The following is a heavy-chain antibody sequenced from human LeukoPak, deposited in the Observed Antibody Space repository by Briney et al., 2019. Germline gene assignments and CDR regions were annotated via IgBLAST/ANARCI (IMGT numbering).Heavy chain of an antibody. CDR1: GFTFSSYS. V-gene: IGHV3-48*02. CDR3: ARKYGGYADY. J-gene: IGHJ4*02. D-gene: IGHD5-12*01. Sequence: QSGGSLRLSCAASGFTFSSYSMTWVRQAPGKGLGWVSHISGGSSSVYYADSVKGRFTISRDNAKNSLYLQMNSLRDEDTAVYYCARKYGGYADYWGQGTLVTVSS. CDR2: ISGGSSSV.